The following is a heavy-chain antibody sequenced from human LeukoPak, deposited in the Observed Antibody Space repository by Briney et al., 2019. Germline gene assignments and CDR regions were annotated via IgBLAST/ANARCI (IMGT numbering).Heavy chain of an antibody. Sequence: PSETLSLTCTVSGGSISSGDYYWSWIRQPPGKGLEWIGYIYYSGSTYYNPSLKSRVTISVDTSKNQFSLKLSSVTAADTAVYYCARVAVTTPRYGMDVWGQGTTVAVSS. CDR3: ARVAVTTPRYGMDV. D-gene: IGHD4-11*01. J-gene: IGHJ6*02. CDR1: GGSISSGDYY. V-gene: IGHV4-30-4*01. CDR2: IYYSGST.